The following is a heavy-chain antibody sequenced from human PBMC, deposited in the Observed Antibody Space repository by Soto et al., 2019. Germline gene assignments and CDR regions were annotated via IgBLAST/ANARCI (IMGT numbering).Heavy chain of an antibody. CDR1: GFTFTNYA. CDR3: AKTYSSGWFQDH. V-gene: IGHV3-23*01. CDR2: ISGSGSST. Sequence: GESLKISCAASGFTFTNYAMSWVRQAPGKGLEWVSGISGSGSSTYYADSVKGRFTISRDNSKNTLYLQMNSLRVEDTALYYCAKTYSSGWFQDHWGQGTLVTVSS. D-gene: IGHD6-19*01. J-gene: IGHJ4*02.